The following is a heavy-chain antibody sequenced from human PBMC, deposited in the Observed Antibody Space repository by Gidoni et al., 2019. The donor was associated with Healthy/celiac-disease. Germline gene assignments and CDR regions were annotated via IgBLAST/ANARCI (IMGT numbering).Heavy chain of an antibody. CDR3: ARDTFSWFDP. CDR2: IYSSGST. V-gene: IGHV4-39*07. J-gene: IGHJ5*02. D-gene: IGHD3-16*01. CDR1: GGSISSSSYY. Sequence: QLQLQESGPGLVKPSETLSLTCTVSGGSISSSSYYWGWIRQPPGKGLEWIGSIYSSGSTYYNPSLKSRVTISVDTSTIQFSLKLSSVTAADTAVYYCARDTFSWFDPWGQGTLVTVSS.